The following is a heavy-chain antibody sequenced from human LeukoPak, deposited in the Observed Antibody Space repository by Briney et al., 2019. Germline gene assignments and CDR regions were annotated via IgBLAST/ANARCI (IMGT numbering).Heavy chain of an antibody. D-gene: IGHD1-26*01. J-gene: IGHJ4*02. CDR1: GYTFTDYY. Sequence: ASVKVSCKASGYTFTDYYMHWVRQAPGQGLEWMGWINPNSGGTNYAQKFQGRVTMTRDTSISTVYMELSRLRSDDTALYYCATEPLVGPTNFNYWGQGTLVTVSS. CDR3: ATEPLVGPTNFNY. CDR2: INPNSGGT. V-gene: IGHV1-2*02.